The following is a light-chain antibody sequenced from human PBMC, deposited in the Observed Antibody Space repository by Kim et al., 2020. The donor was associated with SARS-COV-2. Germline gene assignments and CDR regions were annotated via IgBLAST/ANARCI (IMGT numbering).Light chain of an antibody. V-gene: IGLV8-61*01. CDR3: VLYMGSGIWV. CDR2: STN. Sequence: GGTVALTCASSSGRSSTSYYPRWYRQTPGQAPPTVLYSTNTRYSGVPARLSDSILGNKAALTITGAQADDESDYYCVLYMGSGIWVFGGGTQLTVL. J-gene: IGLJ3*02. CDR1: SGRSSTSYY.